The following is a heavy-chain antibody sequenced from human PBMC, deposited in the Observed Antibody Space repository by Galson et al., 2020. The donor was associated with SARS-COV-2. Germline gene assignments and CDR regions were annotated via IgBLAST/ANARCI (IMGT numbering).Heavy chain of an antibody. CDR2: VYTSGST. D-gene: IGHD5-18*01. Sequence: SETLSLTCTVSGASISTGSYYWSWIRQPAGKGLEWIGHVYTSGSTSYNPSLKSRVTMSVDTSKNQFSLRLNSVTAADAAVYYCASPLSGYTYGREGVFDVWGQGTMVAVSS. CDR3: ASPLSGYTYGREGVFDV. V-gene: IGHV4-61*09. J-gene: IGHJ3*01. CDR1: GASISTGSYY.